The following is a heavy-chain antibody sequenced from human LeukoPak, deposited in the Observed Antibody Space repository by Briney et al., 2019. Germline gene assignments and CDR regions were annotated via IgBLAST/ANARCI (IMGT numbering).Heavy chain of an antibody. CDR1: GYTFTSYD. Sequence: ASVKVSYKASGYTFTSYDINWVRQATGQGLEWMGWMNPNSGNTGYAQKFQGRVTITRNTSISTAYMELSSLRSEDTAVYYCARGVWFGEFLFDYWGQGTLVTVSS. J-gene: IGHJ4*02. D-gene: IGHD3-10*01. CDR2: MNPNSGNT. V-gene: IGHV1-8*03. CDR3: ARGVWFGEFLFDY.